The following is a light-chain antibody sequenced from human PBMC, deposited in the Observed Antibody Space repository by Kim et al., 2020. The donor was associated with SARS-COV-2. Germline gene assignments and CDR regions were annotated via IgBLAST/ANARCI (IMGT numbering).Light chain of an antibody. J-gene: IGLJ3*02. CDR3: QSYDSSNHNWV. Sequence: VTISCTRSSCSIASNYVQWYQQRPGSAPTTVIYEDNQRPSGVPDRFSGSIDSSSNSASLTISGLKTEDEADYYCQSYDSSNHNWVFGGGTKLTVL. CDR1: SCSIASNY. V-gene: IGLV6-57*03. CDR2: EDN.